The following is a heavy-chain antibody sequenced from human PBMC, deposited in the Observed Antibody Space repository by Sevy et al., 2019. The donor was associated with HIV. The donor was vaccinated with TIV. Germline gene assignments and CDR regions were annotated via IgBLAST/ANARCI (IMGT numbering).Heavy chain of an antibody. CDR2: IIAVFGTT. Sequence: ASVKVSCKASGGIFRSNAISWVRQAPGQGLEWMGGIIAVFGTTNYAQKFQGRVTVSADESRSTAYMELSSLRSEGTAGVYCAGDKYYYVSGSFDYWGQGTQVTVSS. V-gene: IGHV1-69*13. CDR1: GGIFRSNA. J-gene: IGHJ4*01. D-gene: IGHD3-10*01. CDR3: AGDKYYYVSGSFDY.